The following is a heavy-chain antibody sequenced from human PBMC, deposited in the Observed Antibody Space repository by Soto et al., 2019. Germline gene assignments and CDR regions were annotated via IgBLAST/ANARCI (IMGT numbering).Heavy chain of an antibody. J-gene: IGHJ5*02. D-gene: IGHD1-26*01. CDR3: AKDRMGASGWFDP. CDR1: GFSFSSYT. Sequence: GGSLRLSCVASGFSFSSYTMNWVRQTPGKGLEWVSGVSGNGGNTYYADSVKGRFSISRDNSKNTLYLQLNSLRAEDTAIYYCAKDRMGASGWFDPWGQGTPVTVSS. V-gene: IGHV3-23*01. CDR2: VSGNGGNT.